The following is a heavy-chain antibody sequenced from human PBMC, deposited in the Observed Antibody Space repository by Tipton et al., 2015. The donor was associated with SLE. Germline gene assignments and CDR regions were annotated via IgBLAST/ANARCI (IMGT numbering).Heavy chain of an antibody. CDR3: ARVGVDSSGLYFDY. J-gene: IGHJ4*02. CDR2: ISSSSSYI. Sequence: QLVQSGGGLVKPGGSLRLSCAASGFTFSSYRMNWVRQAPGKGLEWVSSISSSSSYIYYADSVKGRFTISRDNAKNSLYLQMNSLRAEDTAVYYCARVGVDSSGLYFDYWGQGTLVTVSS. V-gene: IGHV3-21*01. D-gene: IGHD3-22*01. CDR1: GFTFSSYR.